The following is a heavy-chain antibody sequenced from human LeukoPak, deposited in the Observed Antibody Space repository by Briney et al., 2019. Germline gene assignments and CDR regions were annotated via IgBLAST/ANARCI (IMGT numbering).Heavy chain of an antibody. CDR2: IIPILGTA. Sequence: ASVKVSCKASGGTFSSYAISWVRQAPGQGLEWMGRIIPILGTANYAQKFQGRVTITADKSTSTAYMELSSLRSEDTAVYYCARGTIAVAELDYWGQGTLVTVSS. D-gene: IGHD6-19*01. CDR3: ARGTIAVAELDY. J-gene: IGHJ4*02. CDR1: GGTFSSYA. V-gene: IGHV1-69*04.